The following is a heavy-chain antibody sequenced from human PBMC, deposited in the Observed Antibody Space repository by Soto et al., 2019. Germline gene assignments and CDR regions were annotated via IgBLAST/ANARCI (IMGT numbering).Heavy chain of an antibody. J-gene: IGHJ6*02. CDR2: IKSKTDGGTT. Sequence: GSPRLSCAAPGFTFSNAWMNCVPPAPGQGVEGVGRIKSKTDGGTTDYAAPVKGRFTISRDDSKNTLYLQMNSLKTEDTAVYYCTTQDVGTMVRGVIFSYYYYGMDVGGQGTTVTVSS. CDR1: GFTFSNAW. D-gene: IGHD3-10*01. V-gene: IGHV3-15*07. CDR3: TTQDVGTMVRGVIFSYYYYGMDV.